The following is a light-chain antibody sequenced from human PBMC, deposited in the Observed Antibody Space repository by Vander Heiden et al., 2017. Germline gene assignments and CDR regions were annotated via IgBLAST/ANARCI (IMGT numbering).Light chain of an antibody. V-gene: IGKV1-39*01. Sequence: DIQMTQSPSSLSASVGDRVTITCRASQSISSYLNWYQQKPGKAPKLLIYAASSLQSGVPSRFSGSGSGTDFTLNISSLQPEDFATYYCQQSYSTHRTFGQGTKVEIK. CDR1: QSISSY. J-gene: IGKJ1*01. CDR2: AAS. CDR3: QQSYSTHRT.